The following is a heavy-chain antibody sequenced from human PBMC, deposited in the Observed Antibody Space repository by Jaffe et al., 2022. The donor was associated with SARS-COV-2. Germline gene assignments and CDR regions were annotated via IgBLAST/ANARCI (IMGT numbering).Heavy chain of an antibody. Sequence: QVQLVQSGAEVKKPGASVKVSCKASGYTFTSYYMHWVRQAPGQGLEWMGIINPSGGSTSYAQKFQGRVTMTRDTSTSTVYMELSSLRSEDTAVYYCARDWPPYYYYYGMDVWGQGTTVTVSS. CDR3: ARDWPPYYYYYGMDV. CDR2: INPSGGST. J-gene: IGHJ6*02. CDR1: GYTFTSYY. V-gene: IGHV1-46*01.